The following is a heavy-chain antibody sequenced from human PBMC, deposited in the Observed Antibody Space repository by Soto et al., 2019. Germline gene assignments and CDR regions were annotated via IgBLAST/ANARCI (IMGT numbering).Heavy chain of an antibody. CDR1: GGAFSRNT. CDR3: ARQFDYDTSGYYYAY. Sequence: SVKVSCKASGGAFSRNTVSCVRQAPGQGLEWMGGITPLFGTASYAQKSQGRVTITADESTNTAYMELSRLRSEDTAVYYCARQFDYDTSGYYYAYWGQGTLVTV. D-gene: IGHD3-22*01. CDR2: ITPLFGTA. J-gene: IGHJ4*02. V-gene: IGHV1-69*13.